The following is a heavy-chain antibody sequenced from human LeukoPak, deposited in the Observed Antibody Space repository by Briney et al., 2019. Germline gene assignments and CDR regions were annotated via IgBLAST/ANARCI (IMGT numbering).Heavy chain of an antibody. J-gene: IGHJ3*01. V-gene: IGHV3-33*01. D-gene: IGHD2-15*01. Sequence: PGRSLRLSCAASGFTFSNYGMHWVRQAPGKGLEWVAVIWSDGSSKYYADSVKGRFTISRDDSRNMVSLQMSSLRAEDTAVYYCAREGGYCRGVTCSPYAFDFWGQGTMVTVSS. CDR1: GFTFSNYG. CDR2: IWSDGSSK. CDR3: AREGGYCRGVTCSPYAFDF.